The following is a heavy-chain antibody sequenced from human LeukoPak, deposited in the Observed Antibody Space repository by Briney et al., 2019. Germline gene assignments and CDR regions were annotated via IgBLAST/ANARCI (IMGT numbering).Heavy chain of an antibody. CDR2: IYSSGST. J-gene: IGHJ6*03. V-gene: IGHV4-39*07. CDR1: GASISSGSNY. Sequence: PSETLSLTCSVSGASISSGSNYWGWIRQPPGKTLEWIGSIYSSGSTYYNPSLKSRVIIIIDTPKNHFSLTLSSVTAADTAVYYCARGNKFYGSGSYAMYYYYYMDVWGKGTTVTISS. D-gene: IGHD3-10*01. CDR3: ARGNKFYGSGSYAMYYYYYMDV.